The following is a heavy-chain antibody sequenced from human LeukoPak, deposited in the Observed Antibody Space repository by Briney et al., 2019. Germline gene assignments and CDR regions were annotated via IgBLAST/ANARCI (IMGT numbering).Heavy chain of an antibody. CDR2: INSDGSST. Sequence: GGSLRLSCAASGFTFSSYWIHWVRQAPGKGLVWVSRINSDGSSTTYADSVKGRFTISRDNAKNTLYLQMNSLRAEDTAVYYCARDDARAGDYFDIWGQGTMVTVSS. CDR1: GFTFSSYW. D-gene: IGHD7-27*01. J-gene: IGHJ3*02. CDR3: ARDDARAGDYFDI. V-gene: IGHV3-74*01.